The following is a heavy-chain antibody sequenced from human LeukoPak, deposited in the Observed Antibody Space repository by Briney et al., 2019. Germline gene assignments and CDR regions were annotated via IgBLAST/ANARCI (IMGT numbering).Heavy chain of an antibody. CDR3: ARGRITMIQVVMDAFDM. CDR2: INWNDGR. Sequence: GGSLRLSCAASGFTFDDSVMSWVRQAPGKVLERVSGINWNDGRGYADSVKGRFTISRDNAKNSLYLQMNSLRAEDTALYYCARGRITMIQVVMDAFDMWGQGTMVIVSS. CDR1: GFTFDDSV. J-gene: IGHJ3*02. V-gene: IGHV3-20*04. D-gene: IGHD3-22*01.